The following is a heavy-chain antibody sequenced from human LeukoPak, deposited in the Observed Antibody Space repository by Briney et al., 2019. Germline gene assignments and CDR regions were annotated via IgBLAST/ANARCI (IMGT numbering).Heavy chain of an antibody. Sequence: GGSLRLSCAVSRFNFRDHWMDWVRQAPGKGLEWVGHIKTDGSETYYVDSLKGRFSISRDNTNNALYLQMNSLRVEDTAVYYCAKNNGWFHLAQWGQGTLVTVSS. J-gene: IGHJ4*02. D-gene: IGHD6-19*01. V-gene: IGHV3-7*03. CDR2: IKTDGSET. CDR1: RFNFRDHW. CDR3: AKNNGWFHLAQ.